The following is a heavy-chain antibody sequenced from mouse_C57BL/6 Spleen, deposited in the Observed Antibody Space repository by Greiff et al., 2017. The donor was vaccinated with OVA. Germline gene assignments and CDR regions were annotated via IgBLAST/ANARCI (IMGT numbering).Heavy chain of an antibody. CDR1: GFSLTSYG. V-gene: IGHV2-2*01. CDR2: IWSGGST. CDR3: ARNSLNYYGSGALYYFDY. J-gene: IGHJ2*01. D-gene: IGHD1-1*01. Sequence: QVQLKQSGPGLVQPSQSLSITCTVSGFSLTSYGVHWVRQSPGKGLEWLGVIWSGGSTDYNAAFISRLSISKDNSKSQVFFKMNSLQADDTAIYYCARNSLNYYGSGALYYFDYWGQGTTLTVSS.